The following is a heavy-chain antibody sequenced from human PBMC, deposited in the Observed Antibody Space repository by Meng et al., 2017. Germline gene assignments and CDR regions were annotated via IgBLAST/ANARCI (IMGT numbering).Heavy chain of an antibody. J-gene: IGHJ4*02. V-gene: IGHV3-23*01. CDR2: ISGSGGST. CDR3: AKHITGTSSFDY. CDR1: GFTFSGYW. Sequence: RRWEAGGGLIPPGGSLGLSCAASGFTFSGYWMHWVRQAPGKGLEWVSAISGSGGSTYYADSVKGRFTISRDNSKNTLYLQMNSLRAEDTAVYYCAKHITGTSSFDYWGQGTLVTVSS. D-gene: IGHD1-7*01.